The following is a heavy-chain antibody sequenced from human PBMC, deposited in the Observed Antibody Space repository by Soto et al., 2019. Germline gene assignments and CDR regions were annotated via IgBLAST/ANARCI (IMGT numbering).Heavy chain of an antibody. V-gene: IGHV4-34*01. CDR3: ARGPDIVVVVAATPHHGRFDY. D-gene: IGHD2-15*01. Sequence: PSETLYLTCAVYGGSFSGYYWSWIRLPPGKGLEWIGEINHSGSTNYNPSLKSRVTISVDTSKNQFSLKLSSVTAADTAVYYCARGPDIVVVVAATPHHGRFDYWGQGTLVTVSS. CDR1: GGSFSGYY. J-gene: IGHJ4*02. CDR2: INHSGST.